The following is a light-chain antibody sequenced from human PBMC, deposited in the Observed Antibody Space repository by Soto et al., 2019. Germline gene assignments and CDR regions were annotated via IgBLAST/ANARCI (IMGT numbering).Light chain of an antibody. Sequence: EIVMTQSPVTLSVSPGERATLSCRASQSISSNLAWFQQKPGQAPRLLIYHASNRATGIPARFSGSGSGTDFTLTISSLEPEDFAVYYCQQRSNWPLTFGGGTKVDIK. CDR2: HAS. V-gene: IGKV3-11*01. J-gene: IGKJ4*01. CDR3: QQRSNWPLT. CDR1: QSISSN.